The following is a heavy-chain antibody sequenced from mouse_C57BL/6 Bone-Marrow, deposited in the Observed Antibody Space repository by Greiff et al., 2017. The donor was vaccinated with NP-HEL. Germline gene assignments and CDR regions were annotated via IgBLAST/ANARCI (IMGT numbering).Heavy chain of an antibody. CDR2: IYPRSGNT. CDR3: ARKRGNWFAY. CDR1: GYTFTSYG. Sequence: QVQLQQSGAELARPGASVKLSCKASGYTFTSYGISWVKQRTGQGLEWIGEIYPRSGNTYYNEKFKGKATLTADKSSSTAYMELRSLTSEDSAVYFCARKRGNWFAYWGQGTLVTVSA. V-gene: IGHV1-81*01. D-gene: IGHD2-1*01. J-gene: IGHJ3*01.